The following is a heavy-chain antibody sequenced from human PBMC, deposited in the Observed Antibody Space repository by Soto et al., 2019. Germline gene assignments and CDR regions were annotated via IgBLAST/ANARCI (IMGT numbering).Heavy chain of an antibody. CDR1: GFGFSAYA. D-gene: IGHD1-26*01. CDR3: AKDLFANSGVRELFAL. CDR2: LVGSGGDK. J-gene: IGHJ2*01. V-gene: IGHV3-23*01. Sequence: GGSLRLSCAGSGFGFSAYAMNWVRQAPGKGLQWVSGLVGSGGDKNYADSVRGRFTVSRDNSKNTLYLQMNSLRDEDTAVYYCAKDLFANSGVRELFALWARGTPVPVSS.